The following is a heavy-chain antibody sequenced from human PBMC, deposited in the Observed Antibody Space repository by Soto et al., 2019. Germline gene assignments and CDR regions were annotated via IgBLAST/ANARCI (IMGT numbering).Heavy chain of an antibody. J-gene: IGHJ4*02. CDR1: GGSISSSRYY. D-gene: IGHD2-15*01. CDR2: IYYSGST. V-gene: IGHV4-39*02. CDR3: AREGVVAATLVDY. Sequence: QLQLQESGTGLVKPSETLSLTCTVSGGSISSSRYYWGWIRQPPGKGLEWMGSIYYSGSTYYNPSLKSRVTISVDTSKSQFSLKLSSVTAADTAVYYCAREGVVAATLVDYWGQGTLVIVSS.